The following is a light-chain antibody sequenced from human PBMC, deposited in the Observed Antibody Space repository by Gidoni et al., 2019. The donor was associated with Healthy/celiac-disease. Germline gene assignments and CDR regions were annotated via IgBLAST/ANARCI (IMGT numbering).Light chain of an antibody. Sequence: QSALTQPRSVSGSPGPSVTISCTGTSSDVGGYNYVSWYQQHPGKAPKLMIYDVSKRPSGVPDRFSGSKSGNTASRTISGLQAEDEADYYCCSYAGSYTWVFGGGTKLTVL. V-gene: IGLV2-11*01. CDR2: DVS. J-gene: IGLJ3*02. CDR3: CSYAGSYTWV. CDR1: SSDVGGYNY.